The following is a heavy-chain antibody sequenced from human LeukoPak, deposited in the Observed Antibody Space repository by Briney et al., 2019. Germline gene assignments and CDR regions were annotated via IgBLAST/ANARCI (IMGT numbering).Heavy chain of an antibody. CDR3: ARGLSYDSSGYTTGDY. Sequence: PSETLSLTCTVSGGSISSGDYYWSWIRQPPGKGLEWIGDIYYSGSTYYNPSLKSRVTISVDTSNNQFSLKLSSVTAADTAVYYCARGLSYDSSGYTTGDYWGQGTLVTVSS. J-gene: IGHJ4*02. CDR1: GGSISSGDYY. CDR2: IYYSGST. D-gene: IGHD3-22*01. V-gene: IGHV4-30-4*01.